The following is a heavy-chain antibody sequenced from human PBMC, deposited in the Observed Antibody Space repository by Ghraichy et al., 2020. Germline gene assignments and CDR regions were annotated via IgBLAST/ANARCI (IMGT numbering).Heavy chain of an antibody. CDR2: INHSGST. CDR1: GGSFSGYY. Sequence: ESLNISCAVYGGSFSGYYWSWIRQPPGKGLEWIGEINHSGSTNYNPSLKSRVTISVDTSKNQFSLKLSSVTAADTAVYYCARGAVYREYYDFWSGYYTGKENWFDPWGQGTLVTVSS. CDR3: ARGAVYREYYDFWSGYYTGKENWFDP. V-gene: IGHV4-34*01. J-gene: IGHJ5*02. D-gene: IGHD3-3*01.